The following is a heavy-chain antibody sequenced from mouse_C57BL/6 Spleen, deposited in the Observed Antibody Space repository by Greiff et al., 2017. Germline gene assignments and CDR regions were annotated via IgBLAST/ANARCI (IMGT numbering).Heavy chain of an antibody. CDR1: GFTFSSYG. Sequence: EVQRVESGGDLVKPGGSLKLSCAASGFTFSSYGMSWVRQTPDKRLEWVATISSGGSYTYYPDSVKGRFTISRDNAKNTLYLQMSSLKSEDTAMYYCARHTGTGAMDYWGQGTSVTVSS. J-gene: IGHJ4*01. D-gene: IGHD4-1*01. CDR2: ISSGGSYT. V-gene: IGHV5-6*01. CDR3: ARHTGTGAMDY.